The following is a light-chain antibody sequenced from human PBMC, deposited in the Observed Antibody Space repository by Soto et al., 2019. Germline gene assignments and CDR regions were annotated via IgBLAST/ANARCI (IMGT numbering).Light chain of an antibody. CDR1: SRDVGNFDS. CDR2: EVN. Sequence: QSVLTQPPSASGSPGQSVTISCTGTSRDVGNFDSVSWYQLHPGKATTLLIYEVNRRPSGVPDRFSGSKSGNTASLTVSGLQTDDEADYYCSSYAGINYFYVFGTGTKLTVL. V-gene: IGLV2-8*01. J-gene: IGLJ1*01. CDR3: SSYAGINYFYV.